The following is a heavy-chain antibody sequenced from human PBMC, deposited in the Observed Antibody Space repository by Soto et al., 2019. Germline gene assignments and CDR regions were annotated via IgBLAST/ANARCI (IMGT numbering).Heavy chain of an antibody. CDR2: ISGSGGST. CDR3: AKSRLVTRDIVVVPAANFDY. CDR1: GFTFSSYA. Sequence: PGGSLRLSCAASGFTFSSYAMSWVRQAPGKGLEWVSAISGSGGSTYYADSVKGRFTISRDNSKNTLYLQMNSLRAEDTAVYYCAKSRLVTRDIVVVPAANFDYWGQGTLVTVSS. V-gene: IGHV3-23*01. J-gene: IGHJ4*02. D-gene: IGHD2-2*01.